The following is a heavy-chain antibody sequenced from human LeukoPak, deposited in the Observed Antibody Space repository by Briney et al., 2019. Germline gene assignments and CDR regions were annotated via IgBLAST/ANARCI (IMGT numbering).Heavy chain of an antibody. D-gene: IGHD1-26*01. J-gene: IGHJ4*02. Sequence: PSETLSLTCTVSGYSISSGYYWGWIRQPPGKGLEWIGSIYHSGSTYYNPSLKSRVTISVDTSKNQFSLKLSSVTAADTAVYYCARDDGSSGVDHWGQGTLVTVSS. V-gene: IGHV4-38-2*02. CDR2: IYHSGST. CDR1: GYSISSGYY. CDR3: ARDDGSSGVDH.